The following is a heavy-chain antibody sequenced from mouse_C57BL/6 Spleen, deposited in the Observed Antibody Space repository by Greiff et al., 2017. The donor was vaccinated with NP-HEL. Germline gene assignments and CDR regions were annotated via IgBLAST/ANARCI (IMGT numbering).Heavy chain of an antibody. CDR2: IHPSDSDT. CDR3: EREAYYGTPRYFEG. Sequence: QVQLKQSGAELVKPGASVKVSCKASGYTFTSYWMHWVKQRPGQGLEWIGRIHPSDSDTNYNQKFKVKATLTVDKSSSTAYMQLSSRTSEDSALYYSEREAYYGTPRYFEGWGPGTTVTVCS. CDR1: GYTFTSYW. D-gene: IGHD1-1*01. V-gene: IGHV1-74*01. J-gene: IGHJ1*01.